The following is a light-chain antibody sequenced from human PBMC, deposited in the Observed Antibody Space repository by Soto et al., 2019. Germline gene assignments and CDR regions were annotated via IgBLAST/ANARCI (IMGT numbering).Light chain of an antibody. CDR3: SSYAGSNGVV. Sequence: QSALTQPPSASGSPGQSVTISCTGTSSDVGGYNYVSWYQQHPGKAPTLMIYDVSKRPSGVPDRFSGSKSGNTASLTVSGLQAEDEADYYCSSYAGSNGVVFGGGTKLTVL. CDR2: DVS. J-gene: IGLJ2*01. CDR1: SSDVGGYNY. V-gene: IGLV2-8*01.